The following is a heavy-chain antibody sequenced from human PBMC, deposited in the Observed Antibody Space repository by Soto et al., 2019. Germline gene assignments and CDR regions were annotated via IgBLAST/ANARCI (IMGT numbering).Heavy chain of an antibody. V-gene: IGHV3-23*01. J-gene: IGHJ4*02. CDR3: ARDRITIFGVYFDY. D-gene: IGHD3-3*01. CDR2: ISGSGGSK. Sequence: PGGSLRLSCAASGFTFSSYAMSWVRQAPGKGLEWVSAISGSGGSKYYADSVKGRFTISRDNSKNSLYLQMNSLRAEDTAVYYCARDRITIFGVYFDYWGQGTLVTVSS. CDR1: GFTFSSYA.